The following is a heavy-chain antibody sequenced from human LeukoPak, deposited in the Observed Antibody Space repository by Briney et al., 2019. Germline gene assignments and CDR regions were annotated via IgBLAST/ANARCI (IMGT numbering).Heavy chain of an antibody. CDR2: IYYTGTT. V-gene: IGHV4-59*12. J-gene: IGHJ5*02. D-gene: IGHD2-15*01. CDR1: NGSISSFY. CDR3: AGEPGYCSGGSCYGGWFDP. Sequence: SETLSLTCTVSNGSISSFYWTWIRQPPGKGLEWIGYIYYTGTTDYNPSVKSRVTISVDTSKNQLSLKLSSVTAADTAVYYCAGEPGYCSGGSCYGGWFDPWGQGTLVTVSS.